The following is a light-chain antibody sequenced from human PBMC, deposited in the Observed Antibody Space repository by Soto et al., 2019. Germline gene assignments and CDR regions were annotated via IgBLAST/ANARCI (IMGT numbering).Light chain of an antibody. CDR3: QQYNSWPLT. CDR1: QSVSSY. CDR2: SAS. V-gene: IGKV3D-15*01. J-gene: IGKJ4*01. Sequence: EIVLTQSPGTLSLSPGERATLSCRASQSVSSYLAWYQQKPGQAPRLLIYSASNRATGIPDRFSGSGSGTEFTLTISSLQSEDFAVYYCQQYNSWPLTFGGGTKVDIK.